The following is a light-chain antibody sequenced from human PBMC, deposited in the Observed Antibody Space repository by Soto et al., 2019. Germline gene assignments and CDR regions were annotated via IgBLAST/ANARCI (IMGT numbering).Light chain of an antibody. J-gene: IGLJ2*01. CDR1: SSNIGNNY. V-gene: IGLV1-51*01. CDR3: ATWDGSLPGEV. CDR2: DNN. Sequence: QSVLTQSPSVSAAPGQKVTISCPGSSSNIGNNYVSWYQQLPGTAPKLLIFDNNNQPSGIPDRFSGSKSGTSGTLDITGLQTGDEADYYCATWDGSLPGEVFGGGTQLTVL.